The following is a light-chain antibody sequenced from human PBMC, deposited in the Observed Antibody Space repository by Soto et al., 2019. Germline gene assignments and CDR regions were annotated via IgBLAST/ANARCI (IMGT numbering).Light chain of an antibody. J-gene: IGKJ1*01. CDR1: QSISIN. CDR2: AAS. V-gene: IGKV3-15*01. Sequence: DIVKTQSPATLSASPGERVTLSCRASQSISINLAWYQQKPGQAPRLLIYAASTLASGIPSRFSGSGSETEFTLTLSSLQSEDFAVYYCQQYKSWPRTFGQGTKVEIK. CDR3: QQYKSWPRT.